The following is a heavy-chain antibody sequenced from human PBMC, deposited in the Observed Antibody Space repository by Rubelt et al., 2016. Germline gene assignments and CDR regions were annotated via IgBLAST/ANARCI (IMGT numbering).Heavy chain of an antibody. Sequence: EVQLVESGGGLVQPGGYLRLSCEASGFTFSSYWMSWVRQAPGKGLEWVANIKQDGSEKYYVDSVKGRFTISGANAKNSLSLQMNSLRVEDTDVYYCARAAYSSSSSYFDYWGQGTLVTVSS. CDR3: ARAAYSSSSSYFDY. J-gene: IGHJ4*02. CDR2: IKQDGSEK. V-gene: IGHV3-7*03. D-gene: IGHD6-13*01. CDR1: GFTFSSYW.